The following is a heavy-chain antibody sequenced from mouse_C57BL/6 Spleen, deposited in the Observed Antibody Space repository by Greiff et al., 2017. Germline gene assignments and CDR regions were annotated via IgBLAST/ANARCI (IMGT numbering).Heavy chain of an antibody. CDR2: INPNYGTT. Sequence: EVKLQESGPELVKPGASVKISCKASGYSFTDYNMNWVKQSNGKSLEWIGVINPNYGTTSYNQKFKSKATLTVDTSSSTAYMQLSSLTSEDSAVYYCARAYGNYPYYCAMDYWGQGTSVTVSS. CDR3: ARAYGNYPYYCAMDY. V-gene: IGHV1-39*01. CDR1: GYSFTDYN. D-gene: IGHD2-10*02. J-gene: IGHJ4*01.